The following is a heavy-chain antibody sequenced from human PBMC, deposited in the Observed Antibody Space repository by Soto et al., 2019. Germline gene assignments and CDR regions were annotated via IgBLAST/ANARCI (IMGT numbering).Heavy chain of an antibody. CDR3: ARQGGGSSSWLNWFDP. CDR2: IYYSGST. J-gene: IGHJ5*02. CDR1: GGSISSSSYY. Sequence: PSETLSLTCTVSGGSISSSSYYWGWIRQPPGKGLEWIGSIYYSGSTYYNPSLKSRVTISVDTSKNQFSLKLSSVTAADTAVYYCARQGGGSSSWLNWFDPWGQGTLLTVSS. D-gene: IGHD6-13*01. V-gene: IGHV4-39*01.